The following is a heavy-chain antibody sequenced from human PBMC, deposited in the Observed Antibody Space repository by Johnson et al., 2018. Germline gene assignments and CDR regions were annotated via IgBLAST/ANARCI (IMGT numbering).Heavy chain of an antibody. CDR3: ALLGYCSSTSCYTGAFDI. CDR1: GGSFSGYY. V-gene: IGHV4-34*01. CDR2: INHSGST. Sequence: QVQLQQWGAGLLKPSETXSLTCAVYGGSFSGYYWSWIRQPPGKGLEWMGEINHSGSTNYNPSLKSRVTISVDTSKHQFSLKLSSVTAADTAVYYRALLGYCSSTSCYTGAFDIWGQGTMVTVSS. D-gene: IGHD2-2*02. J-gene: IGHJ3*02.